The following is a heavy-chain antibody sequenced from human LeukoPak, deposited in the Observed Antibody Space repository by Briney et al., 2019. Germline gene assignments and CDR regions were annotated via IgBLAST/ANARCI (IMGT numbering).Heavy chain of an antibody. CDR2: TNHSGST. V-gene: IGHV4-34*01. CDR1: GGSFSGYY. CDR3: ARAAPDYYDSSGYQYYFDY. D-gene: IGHD3-22*01. J-gene: IGHJ4*02. Sequence: SETLSLTCAVYGGSFSGYYWSWIRQPPGKGLEWIGETNHSGSTNYNPSLKSRVTISVDTSKNQFSLKLSSVTAADTAVYYCARAAPDYYDSSGYQYYFDYWGQGTLVTVSS.